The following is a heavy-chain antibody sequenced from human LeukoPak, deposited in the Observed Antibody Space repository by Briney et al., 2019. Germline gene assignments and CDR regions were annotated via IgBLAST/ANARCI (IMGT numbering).Heavy chain of an antibody. CDR2: IGSSGSYT. D-gene: IGHD6-13*01. CDR1: GFPFNDYY. J-gene: IGHJ6*04. V-gene: IGHV3-11*06. CDR3: ARDKESSGWYLTPYYYGMDV. Sequence: GGSLRLACAAAGFPFNDYYMTWIRQAPGKGLEWISYIGSSGSYTHYADSVKGRFTISRDNAKNSLYLKMNSLRAEDTAVYYCARDKESSGWYLTPYYYGMDVWGKGTTVTVSS.